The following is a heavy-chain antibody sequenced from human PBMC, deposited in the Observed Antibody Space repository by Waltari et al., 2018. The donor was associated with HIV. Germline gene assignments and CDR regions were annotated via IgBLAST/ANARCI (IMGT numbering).Heavy chain of an antibody. CDR1: GFTFSSYW. D-gene: IGHD3-22*01. CDR2: INNGGSST. Sequence: EVQLVESGGGLVQPGGSLRLSCAASGFTFSSYWMHWVRQAPGKGLVVVSRINNGGSSTNYADSVKGRFTISRDNAKNTLYLQMNRLRAEDTAVYYCARDVKYYYDSSGFLDYWGQGTLVTVSS. V-gene: IGHV3-74*01. CDR3: ARDVKYYYDSSGFLDY. J-gene: IGHJ4*02.